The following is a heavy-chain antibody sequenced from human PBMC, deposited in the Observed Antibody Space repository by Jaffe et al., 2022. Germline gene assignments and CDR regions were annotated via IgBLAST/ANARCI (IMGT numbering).Heavy chain of an antibody. V-gene: IGHV3-23*01. CDR1: GFTFSSYA. Sequence: EVQLLESGGGLVQPGGSLRLSCAASGFTFSSYAMSWVRQAPGKGLEWVSAISGSGGSTYYADSVKGRFTISRDNSKNTLYLQMNSLRAEDTAVYYCAKDRPPGTNLGELSFNRFGLLDAFDIWGQGTMVTVSS. J-gene: IGHJ3*02. CDR3: AKDRPPGTNLGELSFNRFGLLDAFDI. CDR2: ISGSGGST. D-gene: IGHD3-16*02.